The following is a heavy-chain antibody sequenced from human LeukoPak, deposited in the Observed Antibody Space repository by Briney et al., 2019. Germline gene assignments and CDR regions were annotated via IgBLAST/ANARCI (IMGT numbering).Heavy chain of an antibody. CDR2: IHIYRGNT. D-gene: IGHD6-13*01. CDR3: ARDVGITVADSFDP. V-gene: IGHV1-18*01. Sequence: GASVKVSCKASGYSSSNYGISWVRQAPGQGLEGMGWIHIYRGNTNYAQKFQGSVTMTTDTSTSTVYMEVRGLRSDDTAMYYCARDVGITVADSFDPWGQGTLVTVSS. J-gene: IGHJ5*02. CDR1: GYSSSNYG.